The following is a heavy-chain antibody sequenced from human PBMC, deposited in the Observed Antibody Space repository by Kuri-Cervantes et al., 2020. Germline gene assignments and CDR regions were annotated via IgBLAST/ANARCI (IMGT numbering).Heavy chain of an antibody. V-gene: IGHV4-59*12. D-gene: IGHD3-10*01. Sequence: GSLRLSCTVSGGSISYYYWSWIRQPPGKGLEWIGDIYYTGGTNNNPSIKSRITISLETSKNQFSLNLSSVTAADTAVYYCSIDPGEYYYGSGSYFSLSYGMDVWGQGTTVTVSS. CDR3: SIDPGEYYYGSGSYFSLSYGMDV. J-gene: IGHJ6*02. CDR2: IYYTGGT. CDR1: GGSISYYY.